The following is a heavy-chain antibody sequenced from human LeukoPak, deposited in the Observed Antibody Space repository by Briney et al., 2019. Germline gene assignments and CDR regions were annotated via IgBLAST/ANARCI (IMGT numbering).Heavy chain of an antibody. J-gene: IGHJ4*02. CDR1: GGSFSGYY. D-gene: IGHD6-19*01. Sequence: SETLSLTCAVYGGSFSGYYWSWIRQPPGKGLEWIGEINHSGSTNYNPSLKSRVTISVDTSKNQFSLQLNSVTPEDTAVYYCARDFISISGWDIFFDYWGQGTLVTVSS. V-gene: IGHV4-34*01. CDR2: INHSGST. CDR3: ARDFISISGWDIFFDY.